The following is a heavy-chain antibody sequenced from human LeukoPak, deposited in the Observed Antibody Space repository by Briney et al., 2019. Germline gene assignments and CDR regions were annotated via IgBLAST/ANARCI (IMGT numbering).Heavy chain of an antibody. D-gene: IGHD1-14*01. CDR1: GFNFGNYA. J-gene: IGHJ4*02. Sequence: GGSLRLSCTASGFNFGNYAMSWVRQAPGKGLEWLGFIRGKASGGAIEYDPSVDGRFTISRDDSKSIAYLQMTSLKTEDTARYFCTGEVGGMSAYWGQGTLVTVSS. CDR3: TGEVGGMSAY. V-gene: IGHV3-49*04. CDR2: IRGKASGGAI.